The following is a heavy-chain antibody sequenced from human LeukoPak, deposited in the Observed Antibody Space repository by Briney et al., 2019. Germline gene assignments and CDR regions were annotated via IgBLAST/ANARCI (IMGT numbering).Heavy chain of an antibody. CDR3: ARPGDILTGYYRY. CDR1: GGSISSSPYY. Sequence: SETLSLTCTVSGGSISSSPYYWGWIRQPPGKGLEWIGSIYNSGSTYYNPSLKSRVTISVDTSKNQFSLKLSSVTAADTAVYYCARPGDILTGYYRYWGQGTLVTVSS. D-gene: IGHD3-9*01. CDR2: IYNSGST. J-gene: IGHJ4*02. V-gene: IGHV4-39*07.